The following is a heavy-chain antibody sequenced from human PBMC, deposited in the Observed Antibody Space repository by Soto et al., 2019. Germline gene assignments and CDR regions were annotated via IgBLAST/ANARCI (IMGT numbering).Heavy chain of an antibody. D-gene: IGHD6-13*01. CDR3: ARIAASGIVHDFDF. Sequence: QVQLVQSEGEVKKPGASVKISCRASGYTFTSYAINWVRQAPGQGLEWMGWISAHSGNTNYAQKGQGRVSMTTDPSPSTAYMELRSLRSDATAIYYCARIAASGIVHDFDFWGQGTLVTVSS. V-gene: IGHV1-18*01. CDR2: ISAHSGNT. CDR1: GYTFTSYA. J-gene: IGHJ4*02.